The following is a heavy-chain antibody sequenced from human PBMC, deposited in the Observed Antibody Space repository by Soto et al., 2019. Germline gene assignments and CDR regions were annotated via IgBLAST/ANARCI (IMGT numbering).Heavy chain of an antibody. CDR1: GFTFSTYS. Sequence: GGSLRLSCAASGFTFSTYSMNWVRQAPGKGLEWISYVSSSSTTIYYADSVKGRFTISRDSAKNSLYLQMNSLRDEDTAVYYCARDSPYYDGSGYYPDYWGQGTLVTVSS. V-gene: IGHV3-48*02. CDR2: VSSSSTTI. J-gene: IGHJ4*02. D-gene: IGHD3-22*01. CDR3: ARDSPYYDGSGYYPDY.